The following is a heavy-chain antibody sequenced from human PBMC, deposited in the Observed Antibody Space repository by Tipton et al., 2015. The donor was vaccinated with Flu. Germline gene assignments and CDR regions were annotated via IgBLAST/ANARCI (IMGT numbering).Heavy chain of an antibody. CDR3: VREIPHQCYFDP. J-gene: IGHJ4*02. CDR1: GFTFTSYF. CDR2: INPSDINT. V-gene: IGHV1-46*01. Sequence: QVQLVQSGAEVKKPGASVKISCKASGFTFTSYFMHWVRQAPGQGLEWVGIINPSDINTGYAEKFRGRVTITRDTSTSTVYLELSSLISDDTAAYYCVREIPHQCYFDPWGQGTLVIVSS. D-gene: IGHD6-19*01.